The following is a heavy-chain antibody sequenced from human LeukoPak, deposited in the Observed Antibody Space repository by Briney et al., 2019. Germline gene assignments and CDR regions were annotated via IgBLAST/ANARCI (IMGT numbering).Heavy chain of an antibody. CDR2: IYPGDPDA. CDR1: GYSFTTYW. CDR3: ARQQRRDGYNYIDY. D-gene: IGHD5-24*01. Sequence: GESLKISCKSSGYSFTTYWIGRVRQMPGKGLEWMGIIYPGDPDARYSPSFQGQVTISADKSISTAYLQWSSLKASDTAMYYCARQQRRDGYNYIDYWGQGTLVTVSS. J-gene: IGHJ4*02. V-gene: IGHV5-51*01.